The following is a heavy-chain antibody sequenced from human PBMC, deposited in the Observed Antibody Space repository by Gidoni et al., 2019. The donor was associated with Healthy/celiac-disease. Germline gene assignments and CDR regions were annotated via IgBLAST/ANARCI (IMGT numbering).Heavy chain of an antibody. V-gene: IGHV3-23*01. J-gene: IGHJ3*02. Sequence: TISRDNSKNTLYLQMNSLRAEDTAVYYCAKSLELPGAAFDIWGQGTMVTVSS. D-gene: IGHD1-7*01. CDR3: AKSLELPGAAFDI.